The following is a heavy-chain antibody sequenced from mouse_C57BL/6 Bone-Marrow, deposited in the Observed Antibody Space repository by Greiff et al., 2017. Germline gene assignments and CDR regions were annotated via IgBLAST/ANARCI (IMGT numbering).Heavy chain of an antibody. V-gene: IGHV2-5*01. CDR1: GFSLTSYG. CDR2: IWRGGST. Sequence: VQLVESGPGLVQPSQSLSITCTVSGFSLTSYGVHWVRQSPGKGLEWLGVIWRGGSTDYNAAFMSRLSITKENSKSHVFFKMNSLQADDTAIYYCAKKGLGNWYFDVWGTGTTVTVSS. J-gene: IGHJ1*03. CDR3: AKKGLGNWYFDV. D-gene: IGHD3-3*01.